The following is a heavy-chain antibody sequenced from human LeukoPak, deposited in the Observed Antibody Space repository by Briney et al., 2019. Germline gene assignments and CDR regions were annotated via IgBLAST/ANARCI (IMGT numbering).Heavy chain of an antibody. J-gene: IGHJ4*02. V-gene: IGHV1-8*01. CDR1: GYTFTNYD. D-gene: IGHD6-19*01. Sequence: ASVKVSCKASGYTFTNYDVNWVRQATGQGLEWMGWMNPNSGNTAYAQKFQGRVTMTTDTSITTAYMELSSVRSDDTAVYYCARSLRGWYKDYWGQGTLVTVSS. CDR2: MNPNSGNT. CDR3: ARSLRGWYKDY.